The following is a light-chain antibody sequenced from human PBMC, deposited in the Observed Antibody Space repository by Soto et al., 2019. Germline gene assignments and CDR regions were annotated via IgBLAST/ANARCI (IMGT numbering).Light chain of an antibody. CDR1: QSVRGDY. V-gene: IGKV3-20*01. J-gene: IGKJ2*01. Sequence: ELVLTQSPGTLSLSPGERVALSCRASQSVRGDYLAWYQQKPGQPPRLLIYEASRRAPGIPDRFTGSGSGTDFILTISRLEPEDLAVYFCQQYGNSPHTFGQGTNLEIK. CDR3: QQYGNSPHT. CDR2: EAS.